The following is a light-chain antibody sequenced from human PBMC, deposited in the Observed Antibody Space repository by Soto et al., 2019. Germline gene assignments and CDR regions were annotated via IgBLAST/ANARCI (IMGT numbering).Light chain of an antibody. J-gene: IGKJ4*01. V-gene: IGKV1-39*01. CDR3: QQSYTTPLT. CDR2: FAS. CDR1: QSVSNY. Sequence: IQMTQSPTSLSASVGDRVTITCRASQSVSNYLNWYQQKVGKAPQLLIYFASTLQKGVPSRFSGSGSGTDFTLTTSSLQPEDFATYFCQQSYTTPLTFGGGTKVDIK.